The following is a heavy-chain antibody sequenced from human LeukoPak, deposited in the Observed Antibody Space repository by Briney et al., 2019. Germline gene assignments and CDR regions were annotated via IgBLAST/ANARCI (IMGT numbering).Heavy chain of an antibody. D-gene: IGHD4-17*01. V-gene: IGHV7-4-1*02. J-gene: IGHJ4*02. CDR1: GYTFTSYT. CDR3: ARGYTKDMTSVTHFDY. Sequence: ASVKVSCKASGYTFTSYTMNWVRQAPGQGLEWMGWISTNTGNPTYAQGFTGRFVFSLETSVSTAYLQISSLNAEDTAVYYCARGYTKDMTSVTHFDYWGQGTLVTVSS. CDR2: ISTNTGNP.